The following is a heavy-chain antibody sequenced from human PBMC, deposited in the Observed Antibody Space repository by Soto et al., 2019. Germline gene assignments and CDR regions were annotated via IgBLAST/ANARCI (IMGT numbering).Heavy chain of an antibody. V-gene: IGHV3-48*03. Sequence: GGSLRLSCAASGFTFSNYEMNWVRQAPGKGLEWLSYISASGTTMYYADSVKGRFTISRDNAKNSLYLQMNSLRAEDTAIYYCARDGEILRFEFFYYGMDVWGQGTTVTVSS. CDR3: ARDGEILRFEFFYYGMDV. CDR1: GFTFSNYE. CDR2: ISASGTTM. D-gene: IGHD5-12*01. J-gene: IGHJ6*01.